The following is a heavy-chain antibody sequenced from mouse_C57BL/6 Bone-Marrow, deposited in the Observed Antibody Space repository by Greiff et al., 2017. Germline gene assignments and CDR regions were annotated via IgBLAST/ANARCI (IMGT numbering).Heavy chain of an antibody. CDR2: IYPGDGDT. D-gene: IGHD3-3*01. CDR3: ASERLGAMDY. J-gene: IGHJ4*01. V-gene: IGHV1-82*01. CDR1: GYAFSSSW. Sequence: QVQLQQSGPELVKPGASVKISCKASGYAFSSSWMNWVKQRPGKGLEWIGRIYPGDGDTNYNGKFTGKATLTADKSSSTADMQLSSLTSEGSAVYFCASERLGAMDYWGQGTSVTVSS.